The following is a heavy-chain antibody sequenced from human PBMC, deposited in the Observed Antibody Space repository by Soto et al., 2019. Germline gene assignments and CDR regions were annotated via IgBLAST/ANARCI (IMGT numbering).Heavy chain of an antibody. V-gene: IGHV3-30-3*01. J-gene: IGHJ6*02. CDR1: GFTFSSYA. D-gene: IGHD6-6*01. CDR2: ISYDGSNK. Sequence: PGGSLRLSCAASGFTFSSYAMHWVRQAPGKGLEWVAVISYDGSNKYYADSVKGRFTISRDNSKNTLYLQMNSLRAEDTAVYYCASCRLVMPYYYGMDVWGQGTTVTV. CDR3: ASCRLVMPYYYGMDV.